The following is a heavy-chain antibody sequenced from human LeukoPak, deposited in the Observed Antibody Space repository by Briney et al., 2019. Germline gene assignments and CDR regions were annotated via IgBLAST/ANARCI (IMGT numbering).Heavy chain of an antibody. CDR1: GFTVSSNY. CDR2: IYSDGST. J-gene: IGHJ4*02. V-gene: IGHV3-66*01. Sequence: GGSLRLSCAASGFTVSSNYMSWVRQAPGKGLEWVSIIYSDGSTYYRDSVKGRSTISRDNSKNTLYLQMNSLRAEGTAVYYCAKWTPPYYFDYWGQGTLVTVSS. CDR3: AKWTPPYYFDY. D-gene: IGHD2-8*01.